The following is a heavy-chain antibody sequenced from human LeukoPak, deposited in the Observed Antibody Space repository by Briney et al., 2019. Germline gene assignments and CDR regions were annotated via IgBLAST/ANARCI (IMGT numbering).Heavy chain of an antibody. J-gene: IGHJ6*03. D-gene: IGHD3-22*01. Sequence: SETLSLTCTVSGGSISSYYWSWIRQPPGKGLECIGYIYTSGSPNYNPPLKSRVTISVDTSENQFSLKLTSVTAADTAVYYCARHGNYYDNTGYYTASYYYYMDVWGKGTTVTVSS. V-gene: IGHV4-4*09. CDR3: ARHGNYYDNTGYYTASYYYYMDV. CDR1: GGSISSYY. CDR2: IYTSGSP.